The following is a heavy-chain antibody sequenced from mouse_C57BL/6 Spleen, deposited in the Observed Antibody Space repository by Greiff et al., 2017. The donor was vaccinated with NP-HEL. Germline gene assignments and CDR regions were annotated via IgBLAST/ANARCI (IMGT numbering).Heavy chain of an antibody. CDR2: IWRGGST. CDR3: AKKGDYYDGGFYAMDY. V-gene: IGHV2-5*01. Sequence: QVQLQQSGPGLVQPSQSLSITCTVSGFSLTSYGVHWVRQSPGKGLEWLGVIWRGGSTDYNAAFMSRLSITKDNSKSQVFFKMNSLQADDTAIYDCAKKGDYYDGGFYAMDYWGQGTSVTVSS. J-gene: IGHJ4*01. D-gene: IGHD1-1*01. CDR1: GFSLTSYG.